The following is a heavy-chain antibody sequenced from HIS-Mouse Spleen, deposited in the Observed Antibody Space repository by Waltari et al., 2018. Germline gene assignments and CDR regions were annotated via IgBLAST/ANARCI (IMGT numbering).Heavy chain of an antibody. CDR2: IYHSGST. Sequence: QVQLQESGPGLVKPSETLSITCTVSGYSISSGYYWGWIRQLPGKGREWIGSIYHSGSTYYNPSLKSRVTIAVDTSKNQFSLKLSSVTAADTAVYYCAREIPYSSSWYDWYFDLWGRGTLVTVSS. CDR1: GYSISSGYY. CDR3: AREIPYSSSWYDWYFDL. V-gene: IGHV4-38-2*02. D-gene: IGHD6-13*01. J-gene: IGHJ2*01.